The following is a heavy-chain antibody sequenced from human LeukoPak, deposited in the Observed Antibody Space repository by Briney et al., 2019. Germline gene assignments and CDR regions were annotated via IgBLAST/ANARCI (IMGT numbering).Heavy chain of an antibody. V-gene: IGHV4-34*01. J-gene: IGHJ4*02. CDR1: GGSFSGYY. CDR2: INHSGST. Sequence: SSETLSLTCAVYGGSFSGYYWSWIRQPPGKGLEWIGEINHSGSTNYNPSLKSRVTISLDTSKSQFSLKLSSVTAADTAVYYCARGKYDSGGYYLDYWGQGTLVTVSS. CDR3: ARGKYDSGGYYLDY. D-gene: IGHD3-22*01.